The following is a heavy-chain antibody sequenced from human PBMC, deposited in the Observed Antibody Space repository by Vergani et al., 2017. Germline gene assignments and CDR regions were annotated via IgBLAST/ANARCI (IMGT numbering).Heavy chain of an antibody. D-gene: IGHD1-26*01. Sequence: QLQLQESGPGLVKPSETLSLTCTVSGGSISSSSYYWGWIRQPPGKGLEWIGRIYYSGSTYYNPSLKSRVTISVDTSKNQFSLKLSPVTAADTAVYYCARLLDGRRGVXFDYWGQGTLVTVSS. CDR1: GGSISSSSYY. J-gene: IGHJ4*02. CDR2: IYYSGST. V-gene: IGHV4-39*01. CDR3: ARLLDGRRGVXFDY.